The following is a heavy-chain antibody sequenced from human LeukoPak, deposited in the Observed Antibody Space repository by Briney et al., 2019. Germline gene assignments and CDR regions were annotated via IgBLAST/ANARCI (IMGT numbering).Heavy chain of an antibody. Sequence: GGSLRLSCAASGFAFSHYWMTWVRQAPGKGLEWVLAIIGSGRSTYYADSVKGRFTISRDNSKNTLYLQMNSLRVEDTAVYYCARDGYNYGPDYWGQGTLVTVSS. J-gene: IGHJ4*02. CDR1: GFAFSHYW. CDR3: ARDGYNYGPDY. V-gene: IGHV3-23*01. CDR2: IIGSGRST. D-gene: IGHD5-24*01.